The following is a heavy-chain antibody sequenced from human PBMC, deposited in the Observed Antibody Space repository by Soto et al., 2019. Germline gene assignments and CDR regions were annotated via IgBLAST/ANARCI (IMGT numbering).Heavy chain of an antibody. D-gene: IGHD1-26*01. J-gene: IGHJ4*02. V-gene: IGHV1-8*01. CDR3: AGEKVGTTGIDF. Sequence: QAQLVQSGAEVKKPGASVKVSCKASGYTFTGYDINWVRQATGQGLVWMGWMNPNSGNTGYAQNSQGRVTMTRDNSITTAYMELTSLRDDDSAVYYCAGEKVGTTGIDFWGQGTLVTVSS. CDR2: MNPNSGNT. CDR1: GYTFTGYD.